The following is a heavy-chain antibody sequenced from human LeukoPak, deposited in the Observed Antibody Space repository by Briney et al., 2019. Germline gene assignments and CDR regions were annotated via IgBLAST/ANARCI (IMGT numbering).Heavy chain of an antibody. J-gene: IGHJ4*02. V-gene: IGHV3-74*01. CDR2: INSDGSST. CDR3: ARARYYYDSSGYYPQGGYFDY. Sequence: PGGSPRLSCAASGFTFSSYWMHWVRQAPGKGLVWVSRINSDGSSTSYADSVKGRFTISRDNAKNTLYLQMNSLRAEDTAVYYCARARYYYDSSGYYPQGGYFDYWGQGTLVTVSS. CDR1: GFTFSSYW. D-gene: IGHD3-22*01.